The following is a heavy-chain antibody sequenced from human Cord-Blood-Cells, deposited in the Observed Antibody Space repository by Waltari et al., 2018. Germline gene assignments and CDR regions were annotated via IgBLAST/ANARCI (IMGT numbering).Heavy chain of an antibody. D-gene: IGHD3-10*01. CDR1: GGTFSGYA. J-gene: IGHJ3*02. Sequence: QVQLVQSGAEVKKPGSSVKVSCKASGGTFSGYAISWVRQAPGQGLEWMGGINPIFGTARFAQKFQGRVTITADESTSTAYMELSSLRSEDTAVYYCASFYGSGSYYAFDIWGQGTMVTVSS. CDR3: ASFYGSGSYYAFDI. V-gene: IGHV1-69*12. CDR2: INPIFGTA.